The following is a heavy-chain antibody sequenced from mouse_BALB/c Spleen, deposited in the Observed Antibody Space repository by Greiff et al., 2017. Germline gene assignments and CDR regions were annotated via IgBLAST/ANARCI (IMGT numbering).Heavy chain of an antibody. V-gene: IGHV3-6*02. Sequence: LLESGPGLVKPSQSLSLTCSVTGYSITSGYYWNWIRQFPGNKLEWMGYISYDGSNNYNPSLKNRISITRDTSKNQFFLKLNSVTTEDTATYYCARWLVYAMDYWGQGTSVTVSS. J-gene: IGHJ4*01. CDR2: ISYDGSN. CDR1: GYSITSGYY. CDR3: ARWLVYAMDY. D-gene: IGHD2-2*01.